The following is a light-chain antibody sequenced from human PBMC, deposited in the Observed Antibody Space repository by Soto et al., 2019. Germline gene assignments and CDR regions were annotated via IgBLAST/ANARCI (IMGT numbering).Light chain of an antibody. Sequence: DIQTTQSPSSLSASVGDRITITCRASQSISSYLNWYQQKPGKAPKLLIYTTSNLQSWVPPRFSGSGSGTEFTLTISNLQPEDFATYYCQQSYSFFLTFGGGTKVDIK. CDR3: QQSYSFFLT. CDR1: QSISSY. CDR2: TTS. V-gene: IGKV1-39*01. J-gene: IGKJ4*01.